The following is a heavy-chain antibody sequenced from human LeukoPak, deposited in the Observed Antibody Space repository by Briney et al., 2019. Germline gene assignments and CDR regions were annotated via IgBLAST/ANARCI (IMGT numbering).Heavy chain of an antibody. J-gene: IGHJ6*02. CDR2: INPSGGST. D-gene: IGHD3-9*01. CDR3: ARELRADYDILPGLGFPYYYYYGMDV. CDR1: GYTFTSYY. V-gene: IGHV1-46*01. Sequence: GASVKVSCKASGYTFTSYYMHWVRQAPGQGLEWMGIINPSGGSTSYAQKFQGRVTMTRDTSTSTVYMELSSLRSEDTAVYYCARELRADYDILPGLGFPYYYYYGMDVWGQGTTVTVSS.